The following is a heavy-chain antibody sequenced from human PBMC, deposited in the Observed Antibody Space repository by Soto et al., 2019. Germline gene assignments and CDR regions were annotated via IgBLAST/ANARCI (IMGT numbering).Heavy chain of an antibody. CDR1: GHTFTSYY. D-gene: IGHD6-19*01. CDR3: ARQRAVAGNWFGP. CDR2: INPSAAST. V-gene: IGHV1-46*01. Sequence: QVQLVQSGAEAMKPGASVKVSCKASGHTFTSYYRHWVRQAPGQGLEWMGIINPSAASTSYAQKFQVIVNMTRHTSASTVYMELSSLRSEATAVYYGARQRAVAGNWFGPWGQGTLVTGSS. J-gene: IGHJ5*02.